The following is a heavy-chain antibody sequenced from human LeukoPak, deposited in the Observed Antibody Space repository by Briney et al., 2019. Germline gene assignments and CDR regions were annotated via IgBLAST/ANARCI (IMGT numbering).Heavy chain of an antibody. CDR2: ISGSGGST. J-gene: IGHJ4*02. CDR3: AKCRYCTNGVCYHYFDY. CDR1: GFTFTTFG. D-gene: IGHD2-8*01. V-gene: IGHV3-23*01. Sequence: GGSLRLSCAASGFTFTTFGMSWVRQAPGKGLEWVSAISGSGGSTYYADSVKGRFTISRDNSKNTLYLQMNSLRAEDTAVYYCAKCRYCTNGVCYHYFDYWGQGTLVTVSS.